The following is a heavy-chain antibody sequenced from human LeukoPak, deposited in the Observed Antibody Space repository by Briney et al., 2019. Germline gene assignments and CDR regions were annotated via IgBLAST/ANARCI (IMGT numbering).Heavy chain of an antibody. Sequence: RGSLRLSCAASGFTFSDCNMRWIRQAAGDGLEWVSSISRSGSTKYYADSVKGRFTISRENAKNSLFLQMNSLRAEDTAVYYCARVGTATDGRTFISWWSQACLVTVSS. V-gene: IGHV3-11*01. CDR2: ISRSGSTK. D-gene: IGHD2-21*02. CDR1: GFTFSDCN. J-gene: IGHJ4*02. CDR3: ARVGTATDGRTFISW.